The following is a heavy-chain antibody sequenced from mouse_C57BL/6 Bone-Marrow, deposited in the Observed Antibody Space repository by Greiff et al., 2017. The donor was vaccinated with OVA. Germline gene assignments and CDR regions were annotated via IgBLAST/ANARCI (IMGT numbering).Heavy chain of an antibody. CDR3: ARGPPVVVPWYIDV. V-gene: IGHV1-52*01. CDR2: IDPSDSET. J-gene: IGHJ1*03. D-gene: IGHD1-1*01. Sequence: QVQLQQPGAELVRPGSSVKLSCKASGYTFTSYWMHWVKQRPIQGLEWIGNIDPSDSETHYNQKFKDKATLPVDKSSSTAYMQLSSLTSEDSAVYYCARGPPVVVPWYIDVWGTGTTVTVSS. CDR1: GYTFTSYW.